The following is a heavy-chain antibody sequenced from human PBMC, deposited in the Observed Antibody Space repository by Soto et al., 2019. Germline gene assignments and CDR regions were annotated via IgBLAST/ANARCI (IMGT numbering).Heavy chain of an antibody. Sequence: QMQLVESGGGVVQPGRSLRLSCAASGFTFSSYPMHWVRQAPGKGLEWVAVISFDGSKKYYADSVKGRFFISKDNSNKMLSLKMNILRGEGTAVSYCARLTGPLLAVLYLYPVDGQEPVSDADVWGQRTAVTVSS. D-gene: IGHD5-12*01. V-gene: IGHV3-30-3*01. J-gene: IGHJ6*02. CDR3: ARLTGPLLAVLYLYPVDGQEPVSDADV. CDR2: ISFDGSKK. CDR1: GFTFSSYP.